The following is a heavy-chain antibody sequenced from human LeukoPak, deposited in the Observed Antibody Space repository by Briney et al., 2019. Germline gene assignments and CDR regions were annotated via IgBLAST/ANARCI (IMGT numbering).Heavy chain of an antibody. CDR2: IYHSGST. Sequence: SETLSLTCTVSGGSISSGGYYWSWIRQPPGKGLEWIGYIYHSGSTYYNPSLKSRVTISVDRSKNQFSLKLSSVTAADTAVYYCARDQQSTGENAFDIWGQGTMVTVSS. CDR3: ARDQQSTGENAFDI. J-gene: IGHJ3*02. V-gene: IGHV4-30-2*01. D-gene: IGHD3-16*01. CDR1: GGSISSGGYY.